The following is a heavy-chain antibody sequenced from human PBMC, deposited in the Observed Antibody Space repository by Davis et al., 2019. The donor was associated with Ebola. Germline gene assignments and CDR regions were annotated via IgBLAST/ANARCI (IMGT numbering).Heavy chain of an antibody. CDR2: IRYDGSNK. CDR1: GFTFSSYG. CDR3: VKDTSNIWFDI. V-gene: IGHV3-30*02. D-gene: IGHD1-26*01. Sequence: GESLKISCAASGFTFSSYGMHWVRQAPGKGLEWVAFIRYDGSNKYYADSVKGRFTISRDNSKNTLYLQMNGLRVEDTAIYFCVKDTSNIWFDIWGQGTMVTVSS. J-gene: IGHJ3*02.